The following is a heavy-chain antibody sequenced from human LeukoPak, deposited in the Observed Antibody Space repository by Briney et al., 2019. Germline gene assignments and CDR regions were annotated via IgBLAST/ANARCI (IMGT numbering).Heavy chain of an antibody. J-gene: IGHJ5*02. CDR3: AREYCSGGSCLYNWFDP. CDR2: IYYSGSA. D-gene: IGHD2-15*01. V-gene: IGHV4-30-4*01. Sequence: SETLSLTCTVSGGSISSGDYYWSWIRQPPGKGLEWIGYIYYSGSAYYNPSLKSRVTISVDTSKNQFSLKLSSVTAADTAVYYCAREYCSGGSCLYNWFDPWGQGTLVTVSS. CDR1: GGSISSGDYY.